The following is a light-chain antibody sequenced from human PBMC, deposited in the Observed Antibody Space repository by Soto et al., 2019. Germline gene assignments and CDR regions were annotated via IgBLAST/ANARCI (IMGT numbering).Light chain of an antibody. CDR3: QQYGNSPWA. J-gene: IGKJ1*01. V-gene: IGKV3-20*01. CDR2: DIS. Sequence: EIVLTQSPGILSLSPGERATLSCRASQSITASYLAWYQQKPGRTPRLLIHDISRRATGTPDRFSGSGSGTDFTLTISRLEPEDFAVYYCQQYGNSPWAFGQGTKVEV. CDR1: QSITASY.